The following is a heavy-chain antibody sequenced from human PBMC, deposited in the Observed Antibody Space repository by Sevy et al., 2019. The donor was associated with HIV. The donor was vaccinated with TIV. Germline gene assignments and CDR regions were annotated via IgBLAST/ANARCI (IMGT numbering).Heavy chain of an antibody. Sequence: GGSLRLSCTASGFILGYYAMHWVRQAPGKGLEWVAVSSYDGVNIYYADSVQGRFTVSRDNSKNTLYLQMNSLRPEDTAMYYCARDFYEFGDPRGLDYWGQGVLVTVS. CDR1: GFILGYYA. CDR2: SSYDGVNI. J-gene: IGHJ4*02. D-gene: IGHD4-17*01. CDR3: ARDFYEFGDPRGLDY. V-gene: IGHV3-30-3*01.